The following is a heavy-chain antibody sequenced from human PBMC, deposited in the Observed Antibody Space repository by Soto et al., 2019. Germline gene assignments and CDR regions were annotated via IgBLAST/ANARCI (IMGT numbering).Heavy chain of an antibody. CDR1: GGSISSYY. Sequence: LSLTCNASGGSISSYYWSWIRQPPGKGLEWIGYIYYSGSTNYNPSLKSRVTISVDTSKNQFSLKLSSVTAADTAVYYCARGEDGYWFDFWGQGTLVTISS. CDR3: ARGEDGYWFDF. V-gene: IGHV4-59*01. J-gene: IGHJ4*02. D-gene: IGHD5-12*01. CDR2: IYYSGST.